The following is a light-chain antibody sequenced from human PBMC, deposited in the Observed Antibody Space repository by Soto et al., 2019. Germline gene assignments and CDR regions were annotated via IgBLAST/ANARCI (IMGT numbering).Light chain of an antibody. Sequence: QSALTQPASVSGSPGQSITISCTGTSSDVGGYNYVSWYQQHPGKAPKLMIYDVSNRPSGVSNRFSGSKSGNTASLTISWLQAEDEADYYCSSYTSGSIYVFGTGTKVTVL. CDR1: SSDVGGYNY. CDR3: SSYTSGSIYV. J-gene: IGLJ1*01. V-gene: IGLV2-14*01. CDR2: DVS.